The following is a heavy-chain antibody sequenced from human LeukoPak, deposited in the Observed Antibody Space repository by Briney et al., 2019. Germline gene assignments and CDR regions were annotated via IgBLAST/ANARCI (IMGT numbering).Heavy chain of an antibody. D-gene: IGHD4-23*01. CDR2: IYSSGST. J-gene: IGHJ4*02. CDR1: GGFLSRYY. Sequence: SETLSLTCTVSGGFLSRYYWSWLRQPPGKGLEWIGYIYSSGSTKYSPSLKSRVAISLDTSKNDFSLRLSSVNAAATAVYYCARDRGYGGIFDYWGQGTLVTVYS. V-gene: IGHV4-59*13. CDR3: ARDRGYGGIFDY.